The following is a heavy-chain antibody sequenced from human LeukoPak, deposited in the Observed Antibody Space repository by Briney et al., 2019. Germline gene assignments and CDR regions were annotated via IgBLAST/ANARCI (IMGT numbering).Heavy chain of an antibody. Sequence: PSQTLSLTCTVSGGSISSSSYYWGWIRQPPGKGLEWIGSIYYSGSTYYNPSLKSRVTISVDTSKNQFSLKLSSVTAADTAVYYCARQTVPYYDFWSGYLSWGQGTLVTVSS. V-gene: IGHV4-39*01. CDR2: IYYSGST. CDR1: GGSISSSSYY. CDR3: ARQTVPYYDFWSGYLS. J-gene: IGHJ1*01. D-gene: IGHD3-3*01.